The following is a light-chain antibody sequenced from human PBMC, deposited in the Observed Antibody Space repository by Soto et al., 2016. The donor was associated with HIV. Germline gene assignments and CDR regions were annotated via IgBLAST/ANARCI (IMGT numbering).Light chain of an antibody. J-gene: IGLJ2*01. CDR2: GDS. CDR1: NIVTKT. Sequence: SFVLTQPPSVSVAPGKTAMITCGGNNIVTKTVHWYQHEPGQAPVLVIYGDSGRPSGIPERFVGSNSGNTATLTISRVEAGDEADYYCQVWDSSSDHPVFGGGTKLTVL. CDR3: QVWDSSSDHPV. V-gene: IGLV3-21*04.